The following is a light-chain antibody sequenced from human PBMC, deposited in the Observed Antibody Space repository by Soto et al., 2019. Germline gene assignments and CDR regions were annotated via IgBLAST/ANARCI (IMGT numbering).Light chain of an antibody. CDR2: LTRDGSH. CDR1: SGHSKYA. V-gene: IGLV4-69*01. CDR3: QSWGTGIVI. Sequence: QPVLTQSPSASASPGASVKLTCTLSSGHSKYAIAGHQQQPEKGPRYLMMLTRDGSHSNGDANPYRVSGSSSGAERYLTISSLQSEDEADYYCQSWGTGIVIFGGGTKLTVL. J-gene: IGLJ2*01.